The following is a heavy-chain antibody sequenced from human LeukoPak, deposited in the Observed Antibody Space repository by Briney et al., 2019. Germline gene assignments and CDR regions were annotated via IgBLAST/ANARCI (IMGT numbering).Heavy chain of an antibody. D-gene: IGHD6-19*01. Sequence: EASVTVSCKASGYTFTSFYVHWVRQVPGQGLEWMGYINPSGGSTTYAQKFQGRVTMTRDTSTSTVYMELSSLRSEDTAVYYCAKCRVSSSGSADYWGQGTLVTVSS. CDR2: INPSGGST. CDR1: GYTFTSFY. V-gene: IGHV1-46*01. CDR3: AKCRVSSSGSADY. J-gene: IGHJ4*02.